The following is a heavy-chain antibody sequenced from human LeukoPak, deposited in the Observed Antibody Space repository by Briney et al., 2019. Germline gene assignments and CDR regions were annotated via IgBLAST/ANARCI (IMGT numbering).Heavy chain of an antibody. D-gene: IGHD5-24*01. J-gene: IGHJ3*02. CDR3: ARGWSGRDGYNNDSFDI. Sequence: GESLKISCKGSGYSFTSYWIGWVRQMPGKGLEWMGIIYPGDSDARYSPSFQGQVTISADKSISTAYLQWSSLKASDTAMYYCARGWSGRDGYNNDSFDIWGQGTMVTVSS. V-gene: IGHV5-51*01. CDR2: IYPGDSDA. CDR1: GYSFTSYW.